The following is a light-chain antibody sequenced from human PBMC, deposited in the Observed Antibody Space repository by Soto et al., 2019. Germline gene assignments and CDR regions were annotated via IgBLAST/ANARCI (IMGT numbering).Light chain of an antibody. Sequence: QSVLTQPPSVSGAPGQRVTISCSGSSSNIGAGYDVHWYQQLPGTAPRLLIYVSRNRPSGVPDRFSGSKSGTSASLTISGLQAEDEADYYCCSHAGRGSVLFGGGTKLTVL. CDR1: SSNIGAGYD. CDR3: CSHAGRGSVL. V-gene: IGLV1-40*01. CDR2: VSR. J-gene: IGLJ2*01.